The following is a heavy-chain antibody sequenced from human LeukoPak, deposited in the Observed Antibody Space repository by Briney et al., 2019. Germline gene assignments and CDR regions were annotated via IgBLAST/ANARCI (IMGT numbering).Heavy chain of an antibody. CDR1: GGSISSYY. V-gene: IGHV4-59*01. D-gene: IGHD2-15*01. Sequence: SETLSLTCTVSGGSISSYYWSWIRQPPGKGLEWIGYIYYSGSSNYNPSLKSRVTISVDTSKNQFSLKLSSVTAADTAVYYCARAVDCSGGSCYLDAFDIWGQGTMVTASS. CDR2: IYYSGSS. CDR3: ARAVDCSGGSCYLDAFDI. J-gene: IGHJ3*02.